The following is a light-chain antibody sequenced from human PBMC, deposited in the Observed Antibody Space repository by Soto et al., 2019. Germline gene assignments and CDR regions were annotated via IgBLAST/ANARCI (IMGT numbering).Light chain of an antibody. V-gene: IGLV1-40*01. J-gene: IGLJ1*01. CDR2: GNS. Sequence: QSVLTQPPSVSGAPGQRVTISCTGSSSNIGAGYDVHWYQQLPGTAPKLLIYGNSNRPSGVPDRFSGSKSGTSASLASTGLQAEDEADYYCQSYDSILSGDVFGTGTKVTVL. CDR1: SSNIGAGYD. CDR3: QSYDSILSGDV.